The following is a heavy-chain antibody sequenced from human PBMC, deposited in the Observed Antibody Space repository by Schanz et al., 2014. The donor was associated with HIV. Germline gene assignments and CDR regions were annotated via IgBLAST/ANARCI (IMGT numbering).Heavy chain of an antibody. V-gene: IGHV4-34*02. CDR1: GGTFNGHY. J-gene: IGHJ4*02. D-gene: IGHD3-3*01. Sequence: QVQVQQRGAGLLKPSETLTLTCVVYGGTFNGHYWAWLRQPPGKGREWIGEIYKRGGTDYSPSFKSQITMSVATSNNQVSLNLRSVTAADTGVYYCARGTDDFPPDSWGQGTQVIVSS. CDR2: IYKRGGT. CDR3: ARGTDDFPPDS.